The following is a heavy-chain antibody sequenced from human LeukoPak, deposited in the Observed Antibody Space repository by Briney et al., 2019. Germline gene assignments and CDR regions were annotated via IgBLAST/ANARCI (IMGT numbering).Heavy chain of an antibody. V-gene: IGHV1-2*02. D-gene: IGHD3-22*01. J-gene: IGHJ4*02. CDR1: GYTFTGYY. CDR3: AEILYDSSGSGY. Sequence: ASVKVSCKASGYTFTGYYLHWMRQAPGQGLEWMGWIIPNSGGTNYAQKFQGRVTMTRDTSISTGYMELSRLRSDDTAVYYCAEILYDSSGSGYWGQGTLVTVSS. CDR2: IIPNSGGT.